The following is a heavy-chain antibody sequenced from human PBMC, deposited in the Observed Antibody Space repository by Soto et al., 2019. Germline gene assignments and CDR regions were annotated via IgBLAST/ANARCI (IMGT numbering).Heavy chain of an antibody. CDR3: AKDYPGELELLSFDY. D-gene: IGHD1-7*01. Sequence: GGSLKLSCAASGFTFSSYAMSWVRQAPGKGLEWVSAISGSGGSTYYADSVKGRFTISRDNSKNTLYLQMNSLRAEDTAVYYCAKDYPGELELLSFDYWGQGTLVTVSS. J-gene: IGHJ4*02. V-gene: IGHV3-23*01. CDR1: GFTFSSYA. CDR2: ISGSGGST.